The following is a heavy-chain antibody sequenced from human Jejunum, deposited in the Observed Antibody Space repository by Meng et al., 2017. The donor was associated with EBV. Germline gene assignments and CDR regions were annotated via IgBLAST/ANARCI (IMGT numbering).Heavy chain of an antibody. V-gene: IGHV7-4-1*02. J-gene: IGHJ5*02. CDR1: GYIFTSDA. CDR2: INTNTGKP. CDR3: ARGSNWFDR. Sequence: QVQLVQSWSELKTPGAAAKVSCKASGYIFTSDAINWVRQTPGHGLEWMGWINTNTGKPMYVQGFTGRFVFSLDNSVNTAYLQINSLQTDDTAVYYCARGSNWFDRWGQGTLVTVSS.